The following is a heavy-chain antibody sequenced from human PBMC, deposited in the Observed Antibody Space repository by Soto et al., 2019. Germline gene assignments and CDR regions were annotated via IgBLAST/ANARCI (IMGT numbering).Heavy chain of an antibody. D-gene: IGHD3-22*01. V-gene: IGHV1-69*01. Sequence: QVQLVQSGAEVKKPGSSVKVSCKASGGTFSRNTISWVRQAPGQGLEWMGGIIPIFGTATYAQKFQGRVTITADESTGTAYMELSSLRYEDTPVYYCARQFDYAISGSYYAYWGQGTPVTVSS. CDR1: GGTFSRNT. J-gene: IGHJ4*02. CDR3: ARQFDYAISGSYYAY. CDR2: IIPIFGTA.